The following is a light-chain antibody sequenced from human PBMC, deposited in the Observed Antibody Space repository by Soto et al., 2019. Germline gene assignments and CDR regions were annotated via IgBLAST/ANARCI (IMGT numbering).Light chain of an antibody. Sequence: EIVMTQSPATPSVSPGERATLSCRASQSVISSLALYQHKPGQAPRLLIYDASTRATGIPARFSGSGSGTEFTLTISSLQSEDFALYYCQQYNNWPRTFGHGTKVEI. CDR1: QSVISS. CDR3: QQYNNWPRT. V-gene: IGKV3-15*01. CDR2: DAS. J-gene: IGKJ1*01.